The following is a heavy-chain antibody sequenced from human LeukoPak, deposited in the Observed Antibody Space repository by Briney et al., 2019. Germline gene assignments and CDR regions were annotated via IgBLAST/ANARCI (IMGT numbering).Heavy chain of an antibody. D-gene: IGHD5-12*01. CDR2: ISGSGGST. V-gene: IGHV3-23*01. J-gene: IGHJ4*02. CDR1: GFTFSSYA. Sequence: PGGSLRLSCAASGFTFSSYAMSWVRQAPGKGLEWVSAISGSGGSTYYADSVKGRFTISRDNSKNTLYLQMNSLRAEDTAVYYCAKDWTAAKWLRFAARGNGGYFDYWGQGTLVTVSS. CDR3: AKDWTAAKWLRFAARGNGGYFDY.